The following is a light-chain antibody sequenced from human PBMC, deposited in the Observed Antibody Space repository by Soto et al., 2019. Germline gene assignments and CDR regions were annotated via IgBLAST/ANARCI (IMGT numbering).Light chain of an antibody. V-gene: IGKV3-15*01. CDR3: QKYNNWPWT. J-gene: IGKJ1*01. CDR2: GAS. CDR1: ESVSSN. Sequence: EIVMTQSPATLSVSPGERSTLSCRASESVSSNLAWYQQKPGQAPRLLIYGASTRATGIPARLSGSGSGTEFTLTISSLQSEDFAVYYCQKYNNWPWTFGQGTKVDI.